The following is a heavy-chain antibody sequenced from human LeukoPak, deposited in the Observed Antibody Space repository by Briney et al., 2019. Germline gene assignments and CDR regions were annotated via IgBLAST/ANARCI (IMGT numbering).Heavy chain of an antibody. CDR3: ARGGILLWFGDGRGWFDP. CDR1: GGSFSGYY. Sequence: SETLSLTCAVYGGSFSGYYWSWLRQPPGKGLEWIGEINHSGSTNYNPSLKSRVTISVDTSKNQFSLKLSSVTAADTAVYYCARGGILLWFGDGRGWFDPWGQGTLVTVSS. D-gene: IGHD3-10*01. CDR2: INHSGST. J-gene: IGHJ5*02. V-gene: IGHV4-34*01.